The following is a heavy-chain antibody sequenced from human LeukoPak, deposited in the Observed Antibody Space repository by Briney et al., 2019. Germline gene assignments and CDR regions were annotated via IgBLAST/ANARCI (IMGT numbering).Heavy chain of an antibody. CDR2: ISWNSGSI. CDR3: AKDMGYCSSTSCIDYYYYYGMDV. J-gene: IGHJ6*02. CDR1: GFTFDDYA. V-gene: IGHV3-9*01. Sequence: GGSLRLSCAASGFTFDDYAMHWVRQAPGKGLEWVSGISWNSGSIGYAESVKGRFTISRDNAKNSLYLQMNSLRAEDTALYYCAKDMGYCSSTSCIDYYYYYGMDVWGQGTTVTVSS. D-gene: IGHD2-2*01.